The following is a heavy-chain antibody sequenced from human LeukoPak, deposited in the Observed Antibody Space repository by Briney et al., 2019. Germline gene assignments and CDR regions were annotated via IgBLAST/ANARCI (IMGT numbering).Heavy chain of an antibody. V-gene: IGHV3-48*03. Sequence: HTGGSLRLSCAASGFTFSSYEMNWVRQAPGKGLEWVSYISSSGNTIYYADSVKGRFTTSRDNAKNSLYLQLNSLRAEDTAVYYCARALEVPAALIYYYYYYMDVWGKGTTVTISS. CDR3: ARALEVPAALIYYYYYYMDV. CDR1: GFTFSSYE. D-gene: IGHD2-2*01. J-gene: IGHJ6*03. CDR2: ISSSGNTI.